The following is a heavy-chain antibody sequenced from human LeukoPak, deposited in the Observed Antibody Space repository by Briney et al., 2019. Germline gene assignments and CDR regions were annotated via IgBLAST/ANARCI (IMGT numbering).Heavy chain of an antibody. CDR3: AKLELRDAFDI. CDR1: GFTFSSYE. J-gene: IGHJ3*02. CDR2: ISRSGSTI. D-gene: IGHD3-10*01. Sequence: GGSLRLSCAASGFTFSSYEMNCVSQAPGKGLEWVSYISRSGSTINYADSVKGRFTISRDNARNSLYLQMNSLRAEDTAVYYCAKLELRDAFDIWGQGTMVTVSS. V-gene: IGHV3-48*03.